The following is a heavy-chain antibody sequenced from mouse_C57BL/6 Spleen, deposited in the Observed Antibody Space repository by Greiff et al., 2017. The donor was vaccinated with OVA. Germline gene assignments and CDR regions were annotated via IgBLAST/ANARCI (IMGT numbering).Heavy chain of an antibody. Sequence: EVKLMESGGGLVQPGGSLKLSCAASGFTFSDYGMAWVRQAPRKGPEWVAFISNLAYSIYYADTVTGRFTIARENAKNTLYLEMSSLRSEDTAMYYCARRVLRSGAMDYWGQGTSVTVSS. J-gene: IGHJ4*01. CDR3: ARRVLRSGAMDY. CDR1: GFTFSDYG. D-gene: IGHD1-1*01. CDR2: ISNLAYSI. V-gene: IGHV5-15*01.